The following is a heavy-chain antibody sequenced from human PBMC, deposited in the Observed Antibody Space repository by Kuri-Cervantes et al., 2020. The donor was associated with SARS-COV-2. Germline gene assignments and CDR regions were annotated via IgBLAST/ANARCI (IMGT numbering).Heavy chain of an antibody. CDR3: ARGGWSSSPAAAAGSYYYYYMDV. J-gene: IGHJ6*03. Sequence: SVKVSCKASGGTFSSYAISWVRQAPGQGLEWMGGIIPIFGTANYAQKFQGRDTITADESTSTAYMELSSLRSEDTAVYYCARGGWSSSPAAAAGSYYYYYMDVWGKGTTVTVSS. CDR1: GGTFSSYA. CDR2: IIPIFGTA. D-gene: IGHD6-13*01. V-gene: IGHV1-69*13.